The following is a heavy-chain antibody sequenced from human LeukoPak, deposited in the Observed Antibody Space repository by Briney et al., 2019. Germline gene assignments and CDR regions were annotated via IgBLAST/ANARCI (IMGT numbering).Heavy chain of an antibody. CDR2: INPNSGGT. CDR1: GYTFTGYY. CDR3: AREFVEYSSSQPYFDY. D-gene: IGHD6-6*01. Sequence: ASVKVSCKASGYTFTGYYMHWVRQAPGQGLEWMGWINPNSGGTNYAQKFQGRVTMTRDTSISTAYMELSRLRSDDTAVYYCAREFVEYSSSQPYFDYWGQGTLVTVSS. V-gene: IGHV1-2*02. J-gene: IGHJ4*02.